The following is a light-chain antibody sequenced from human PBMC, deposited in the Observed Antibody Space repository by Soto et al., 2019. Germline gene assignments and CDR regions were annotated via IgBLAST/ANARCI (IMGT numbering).Light chain of an antibody. V-gene: IGKV3D-15*01. Sequence: DILITQSPATLSLSPGGRATLSCRASQSVSSNLAWYQQKPGQAPRLLIQRASTRATGIPARFSGSGSGTEFTLTISSLQSEDFAVYFCQQYNNWTWTFGQGTQVDIK. J-gene: IGKJ1*01. CDR3: QQYNNWTWT. CDR1: QSVSSN. CDR2: RAS.